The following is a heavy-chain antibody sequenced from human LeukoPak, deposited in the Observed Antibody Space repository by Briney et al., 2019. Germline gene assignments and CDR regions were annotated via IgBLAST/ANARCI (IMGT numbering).Heavy chain of an antibody. CDR1: GYTFTSYD. CDR2: ISAYNGNT. CDR3: ARVNSGGSSWSYFDY. Sequence: GASVKVSCKASGYTFTSYDINWVRQATGQGLEWMGWISAYNGNTNYAQKLQGRVTMTTDTSTSTAYMELRSLRSDDTAVYYCARVNSGGSSWSYFDYWGQGTLVTVSS. V-gene: IGHV1-18*01. D-gene: IGHD6-13*01. J-gene: IGHJ4*02.